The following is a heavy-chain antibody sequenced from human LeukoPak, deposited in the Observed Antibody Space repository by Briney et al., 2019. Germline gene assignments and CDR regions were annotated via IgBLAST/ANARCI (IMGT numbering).Heavy chain of an antibody. D-gene: IGHD3-22*01. CDR3: ARYHSNHYFDD. J-gene: IGHJ4*02. V-gene: IGHV4-31*02. CDR2: IYFSGIT. CDR1: GGSISSGDYY. Sequence: PSETLSLTCTVSGGSISSGDYYWSWIRQHPGKGLEWIGYIYFSGITYYNPSLRSRLTISVATSKNQFSLKLSSVTAADTAVYYCARYHSNHYFDDWRQGALVTVSS.